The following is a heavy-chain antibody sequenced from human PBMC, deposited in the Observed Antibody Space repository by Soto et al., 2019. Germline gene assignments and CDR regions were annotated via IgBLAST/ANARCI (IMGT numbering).Heavy chain of an antibody. CDR3: ARTPYDYIWGSSVGWFDP. Sequence: ASVKVSCQASGYTFTSYGISWVRQAPGQGLEWMGWISAYNGNTNYAQKLQGRVTMTTDTSTSTAYMELRSLRSDDTAVYYFARTPYDYIWGSSVGWFDPWGQGTLVTVSS. J-gene: IGHJ5*02. CDR2: ISAYNGNT. V-gene: IGHV1-18*01. D-gene: IGHD3-16*01. CDR1: GYTFTSYG.